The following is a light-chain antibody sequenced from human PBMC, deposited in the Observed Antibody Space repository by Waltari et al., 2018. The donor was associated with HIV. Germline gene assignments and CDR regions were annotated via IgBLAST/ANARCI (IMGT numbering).Light chain of an antibody. CDR3: SSDGGTSAGGSRKFYVI. CDR2: AVN. J-gene: IGLJ2*01. V-gene: IGLV2-8*01. CDR1: CTEIAAFKF. Sequence: QYALPPPTSASASPGPSVTLPSTGTCTEIAAFKFLPCSHQPPAKAPRLILSAVNKRPSGVPNRFSGSKAGNTAPLTVSGLQAEDEATYYCSSDGGTSAGGSRKFYVIFGGGTKLTVL.